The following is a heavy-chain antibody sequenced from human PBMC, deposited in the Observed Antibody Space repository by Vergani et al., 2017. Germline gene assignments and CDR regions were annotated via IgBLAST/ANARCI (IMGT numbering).Heavy chain of an antibody. CDR3: ARLLSPYYFDY. CDR1: GGSITFYY. V-gene: IGHV4-4*07. J-gene: IGHJ4*02. CDR2: IYPTGST. D-gene: IGHD1-26*01. Sequence: QVQLQESGPGLINPSETLSLTCTVPGGSITFYYWSWVRQAAGKGLEWIGRIYPTGSTNYNPSLKGRVTMSIDTSQSHFSLRLDSVTAADTAVYYCARLLSPYYFDYWGQGTLVTVSS.